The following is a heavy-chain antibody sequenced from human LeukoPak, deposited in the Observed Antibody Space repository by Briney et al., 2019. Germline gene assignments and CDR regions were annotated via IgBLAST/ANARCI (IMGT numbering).Heavy chain of an antibody. CDR3: ARRQQAALDP. Sequence: ASVKVSCKASGYTFTGYYMHWVRQAPGQGLEWMGIINPSGGSTSYAQKFQGRVTMTRDTSTSTVYMELSSLRYEDTAVYYCARRQQAALDPWGQGTLVTVSS. V-gene: IGHV1-46*01. J-gene: IGHJ5*02. CDR1: GYTFTGYY. CDR2: INPSGGST. D-gene: IGHD6-13*01.